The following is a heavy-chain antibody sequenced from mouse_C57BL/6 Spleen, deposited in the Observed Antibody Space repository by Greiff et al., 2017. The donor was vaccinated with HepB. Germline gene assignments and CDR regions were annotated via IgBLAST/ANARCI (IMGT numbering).Heavy chain of an antibody. CDR2: ISSGGSYT. J-gene: IGHJ4*01. CDR3: ARFHDYYYAMDY. CDR1: GFTFSSYG. V-gene: IGHV5-6*01. Sequence: EVKLQESGGDLVKPGGSLKLSCAASGFTFSSYGMSWVRQTPDKRLEWVATISSGGSYTYYPDSVKGRFTISRDNAKNTLYLQMSSLKSEDTAMYYCARFHDYYYAMDYWGQGTSVTVSS. D-gene: IGHD2-4*01.